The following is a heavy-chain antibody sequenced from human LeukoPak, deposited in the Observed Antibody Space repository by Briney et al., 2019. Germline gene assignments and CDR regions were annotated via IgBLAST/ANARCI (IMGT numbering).Heavy chain of an antibody. V-gene: IGHV4-30-2*01. D-gene: IGHD2-2*01. CDR3: AGYCSSTSCSYRQNWFDP. J-gene: IGHJ5*02. CDR1: GGSISSGGYS. Sequence: PSETLSLTCAVSGGSISSGGYSWSWIRQPPGKGLEWIGYIYHSGSTYYNPSLKSRVTISVDRSKNQFSLKLSSVTAADTAVYYCAGYCSSTSCSYRQNWFDPWGQGTLVTVSS. CDR2: IYHSGST.